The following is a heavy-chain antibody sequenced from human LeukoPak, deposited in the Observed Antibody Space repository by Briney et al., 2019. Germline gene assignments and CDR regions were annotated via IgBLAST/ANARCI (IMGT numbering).Heavy chain of an antibody. CDR2: IYSGGST. V-gene: IGHV3-53*01. CDR1: GFTVSSNY. CDR3: ARGPVYRSSWAWFDP. Sequence: PGGSLRLSCAASGFTVSSNYMSWVRQAPGKGLEWVSVIYSGGSTYYADSVKGRFTISRDNSKNTLYLQMNSLRAEDTAVYYCARGPVYRSSWAWFDPGVQVPVVTVS. J-gene: IGHJ5*02. D-gene: IGHD6-13*01.